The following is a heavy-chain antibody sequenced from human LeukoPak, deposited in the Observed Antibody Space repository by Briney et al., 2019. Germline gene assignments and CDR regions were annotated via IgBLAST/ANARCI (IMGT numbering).Heavy chain of an antibody. CDR1: GYTFTSYD. J-gene: IGHJ6*02. CDR2: MNPNSGNT. CDR3: ARVEMVRGVPYYYYGMDV. Sequence: ASVKASCKASGYTFTSYDINWVRQATGQGLEWMGWMNPNSGNTGYAQKFQGRVTMTRNTSISTAYMELSSLRSEDTAVYYCARVEMVRGVPYYYYGMDVWGQGPRSPSP. V-gene: IGHV1-8*01. D-gene: IGHD3-10*01.